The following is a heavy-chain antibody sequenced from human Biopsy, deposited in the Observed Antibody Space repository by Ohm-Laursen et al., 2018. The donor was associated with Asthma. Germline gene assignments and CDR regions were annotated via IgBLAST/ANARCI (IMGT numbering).Heavy chain of an antibody. J-gene: IGHJ6*02. CDR3: ARVDAIMISGDFYFYSGFDL. V-gene: IGHV1-69*13. CDR2: IIPMYGVP. CDR1: GGTFRTYA. D-gene: IGHD3-16*01. Sequence: SVKVSCKASGGTFRTYAFNWVRRAPGQGLEWMGGIIPMYGVPKVAQKFQGRVTITADESTSTAYMEMSSLRSEDTAVYYCARVDAIMISGDFYFYSGFDLWGQGPRSESP.